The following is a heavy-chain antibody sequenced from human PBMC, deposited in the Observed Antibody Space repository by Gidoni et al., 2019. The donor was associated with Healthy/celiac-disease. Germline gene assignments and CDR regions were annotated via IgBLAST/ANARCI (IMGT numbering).Heavy chain of an antibody. CDR2: ISSSSSTI. D-gene: IGHD3-16*01. Sequence: EVPLVQSGGGSVQPGGYVRIPCDAAGSPYISYSMNWVRQAPGKGLEWVSDISSSSSTIYYADSVKGRFTISRDNAKNSLYLQMNSLRDEDTAVYYCAREGHRVGDAFDICGQGTMVTVSS. V-gene: IGHV3-48*02. J-gene: IGHJ3*02. CDR1: GSPYISYS. CDR3: AREGHRVGDAFDI.